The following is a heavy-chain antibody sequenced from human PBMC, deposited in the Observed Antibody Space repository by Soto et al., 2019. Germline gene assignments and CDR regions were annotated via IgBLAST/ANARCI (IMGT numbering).Heavy chain of an antibody. CDR3: ARVPAATEIDY. D-gene: IGHD2-2*01. CDR1: GGSCSGYY. J-gene: IGHJ4*02. Sequence: DTLSLTCAVYGGSCSGYYWSWIRQPPGKGLEWIGEINHSGSTNYNPSLKSRVTISVDTSKNQFSLKLSSVTAADTAVYYCARVPAATEIDYWGQGTLVTVSS. CDR2: INHSGST. V-gene: IGHV4-34*01.